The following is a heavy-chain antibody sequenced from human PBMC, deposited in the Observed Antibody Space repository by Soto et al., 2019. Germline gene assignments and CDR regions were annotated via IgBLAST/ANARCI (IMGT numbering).Heavy chain of an antibody. V-gene: IGHV1-69*01. CDR1: GGSFRDYA. CDR2: IMAVFGTA. CDR3: ATSPGFYAAMDV. D-gene: IGHD3-16*01. Sequence: QVHLVQSGAEVKKPGSSVKVSCRVSGGSFRDYAISWVRQAPGQGTEWMGGIMAVFGTATYAQRFQGSVTISADESTSTAYMDLSSLTSGDAAVYYCATSPGFYAAMDVWGQGTAVSVSS. J-gene: IGHJ6*02.